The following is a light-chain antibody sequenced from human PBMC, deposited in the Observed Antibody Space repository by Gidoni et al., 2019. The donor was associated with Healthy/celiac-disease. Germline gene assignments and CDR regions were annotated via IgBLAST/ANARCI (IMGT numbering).Light chain of an antibody. CDR1: QSVSSSY. CDR3: QQYGSSPRYT. Sequence: IVLTLSPGTLSLSPGECATLSCRASQSVSSSYLDWYQQKPGQAPRLLIYGASSRATGIPDRFSGSGSGTDFTLTISRLEPEDFEVDYYQQYGSSPRYTFGQGTKLEIK. J-gene: IGKJ2*01. V-gene: IGKV3-20*01. CDR2: GAS.